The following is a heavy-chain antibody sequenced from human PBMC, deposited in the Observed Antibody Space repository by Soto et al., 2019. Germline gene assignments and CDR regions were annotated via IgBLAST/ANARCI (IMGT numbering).Heavy chain of an antibody. CDR1: GFIFSNYG. CDR2: ISNDGSNK. D-gene: IGHD2-21*02. J-gene: IGHJ4*02. CDR3: ARDPVAYCGGDCRTFDY. V-gene: IGHV3-30*03. Sequence: PGGSLRLSCAASGFIFSNYGMHWVRQAPGKGLEWVAVISNDGSNKYCADSVKGRFTISRDNSKNTLYLQMNSLRAEDTAVYYCARDPVAYCGGDCRTFDYWGQGTLVTVSS.